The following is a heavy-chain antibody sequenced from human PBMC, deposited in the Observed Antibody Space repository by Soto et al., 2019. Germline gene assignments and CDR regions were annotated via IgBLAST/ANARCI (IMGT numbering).Heavy chain of an antibody. D-gene: IGHD6-19*01. CDR2: IIPIFGTA. Sequence: GASVKVSCKASGGTFSSYAISWVRQAPGQGLEWMGGIIPIFGTANYAQKFQGRVTITADESTSTAYMELSSLRSEDTAVYYCAGWYSSGWYESMAVWGQGTTVTVSS. V-gene: IGHV1-69*13. CDR1: GGTFSSYA. CDR3: AGWYSSGWYESMAV. J-gene: IGHJ6*02.